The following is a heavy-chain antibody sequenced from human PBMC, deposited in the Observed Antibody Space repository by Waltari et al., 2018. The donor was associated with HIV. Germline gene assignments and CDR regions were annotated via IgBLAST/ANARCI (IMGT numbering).Heavy chain of an antibody. D-gene: IGHD2-15*01. CDR1: GFTFDDYA. Sequence: EVQLVESGGGLVQPGRSLRLSCAASGFTFDDYAMHWVRQVPGKGLEWVSGITCNSGRTGYADSGKGRFIISRDNAKNSLYLQMNSLRVEDTALYYCAKSDIDYGMDVWGQGTTVTVSS. V-gene: IGHV3-9*01. CDR2: ITCNSGRT. CDR3: AKSDIDYGMDV. J-gene: IGHJ6*02.